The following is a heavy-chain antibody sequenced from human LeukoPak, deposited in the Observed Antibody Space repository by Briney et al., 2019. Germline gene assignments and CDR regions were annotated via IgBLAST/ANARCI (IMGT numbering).Heavy chain of an antibody. CDR2: IYYSGST. J-gene: IGHJ6*02. V-gene: IGHV4-59*01. CDR1: GGSISSYY. Sequence: SETLSLTCTVSGGSISSYYWSWIRQPPGKGLEWIGYIYYSGSTNYNPSLKSRVTISVDTSKNQCSLKLSSVTAADTAVYYCARDRSYYGMDVWGQGTTVTVSS. CDR3: ARDRSYYGMDV.